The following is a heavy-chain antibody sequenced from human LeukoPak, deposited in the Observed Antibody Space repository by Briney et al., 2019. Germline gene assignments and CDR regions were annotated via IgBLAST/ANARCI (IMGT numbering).Heavy chain of an antibody. J-gene: IGHJ4*02. CDR2: ISYDGSNT. V-gene: IGHV3-33*01. CDR1: GFAFSNSG. Sequence: GGSLRLSCAASGFAFSNSGLHWVRQAPGKGLEWVAVISYDGSNTYYADSVKGRFTISRDNSKNTLYLQMNSLRAEDTAVYYCARGVSEDFWSGYYTYYFDYWGQGTLVTVSS. CDR3: ARGVSEDFWSGYYTYYFDY. D-gene: IGHD3-3*01.